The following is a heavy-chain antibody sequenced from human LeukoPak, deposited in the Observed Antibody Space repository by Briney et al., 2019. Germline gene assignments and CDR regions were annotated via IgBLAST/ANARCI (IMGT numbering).Heavy chain of an antibody. Sequence: GGSLRLSCAASGFAFTTYWMHWVRQAPGKGLVWVSRINTYETIANYADSVTGRFTISRDNAKNTLHLQMNSLRVEDTAVYYCARGVAGSVSYYNVGFDFWGQGALVTVSS. D-gene: IGHD3-10*01. V-gene: IGHV3-74*01. J-gene: IGHJ4*02. CDR2: INTYETIA. CDR1: GFAFTTYW. CDR3: ARGVAGSVSYYNVGFDF.